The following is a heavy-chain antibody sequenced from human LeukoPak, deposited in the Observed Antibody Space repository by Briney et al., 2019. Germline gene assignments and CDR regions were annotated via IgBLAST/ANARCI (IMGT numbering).Heavy chain of an antibody. CDR1: GYTFTSYD. J-gene: IGHJ6*02. CDR2: MNPNSGNT. CDR3: ARCYVVYYYYYGMDV. V-gene: IGHV1-8*01. D-gene: IGHD2-15*01. Sequence: GASVKVSCKASGYTFTSYDINWVRQATGQGLEWMGWMNPNSGNTGYAQKFQGRVTMTRNTSISTAYMELSSLRSEDTAVYYCARCYVVYYYYYGMDVWGQGTTVTVSS.